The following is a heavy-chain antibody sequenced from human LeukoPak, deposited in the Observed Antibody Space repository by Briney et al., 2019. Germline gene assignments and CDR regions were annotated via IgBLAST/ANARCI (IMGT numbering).Heavy chain of an antibody. CDR3: ARVDGSPDY. Sequence: ASVKVSCKASGYTFTKFDINWVRQATGQGLEWMGWVNLKSGYTSYAQKFQGRLTITRDTSINTAYMELSSLRSEDTAVYYCARVDGSPDYWGQGTLVTVSS. V-gene: IGHV1-8*03. J-gene: IGHJ4*02. CDR1: GYTFTKFD. CDR2: VNLKSGYT. D-gene: IGHD2-15*01.